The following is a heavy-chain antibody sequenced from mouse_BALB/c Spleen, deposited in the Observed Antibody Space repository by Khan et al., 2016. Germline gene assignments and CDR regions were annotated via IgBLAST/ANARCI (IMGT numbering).Heavy chain of an antibody. D-gene: IGHD2-14*01. CDR3: ARSNRNDAWFAY. CDR2: IRYSGNT. CDR1: GDSITSGY. V-gene: IGHV3-8*02. Sequence: EVQLQESGPSLAKPSQTLSLTCSVTGDSITSGYWNWIRKFPGNRLEYMGYIRYSGNTYYNPFLKSRISITRDTSKNQHYLQLISVTTEDTATYYCARSNRNDAWFAYWGQGTLVTVSA. J-gene: IGHJ3*01.